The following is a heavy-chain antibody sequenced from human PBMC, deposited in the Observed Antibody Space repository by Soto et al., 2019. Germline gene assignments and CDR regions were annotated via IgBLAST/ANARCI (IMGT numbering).Heavy chain of an antibody. CDR3: ARASSYCSGGSCYSGAGAFDI. Sequence: LRLSCAASGFTFSSYDMHWVRQATGEGLEWVSAIGTAGDTYYPGSVKGRFTISRENAKNSLYLQMNSLRAGDTAVYYCARASSYCSGGSCYSGAGAFDIWGQGTMVTVSS. J-gene: IGHJ3*02. V-gene: IGHV3-13*01. D-gene: IGHD2-15*01. CDR1: GFTFSSYD. CDR2: IGTAGDT.